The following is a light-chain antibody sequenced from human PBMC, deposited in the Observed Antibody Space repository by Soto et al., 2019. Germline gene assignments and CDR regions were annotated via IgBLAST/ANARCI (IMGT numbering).Light chain of an antibody. J-gene: IGKJ4*01. CDR3: QQYNKWPALT. V-gene: IGKV3-15*01. CDR1: QSVSSN. CDR2: GAS. Sequence: EIVMTQSPATLSVSPGERATLSCRASQSVSSNLAWYQQKPGQAPRLLIYGASTRATGIPARFSGSRSGTEFTLSISSLQSEYFAVYYCQQYNKWPALTFGGGTKVESK.